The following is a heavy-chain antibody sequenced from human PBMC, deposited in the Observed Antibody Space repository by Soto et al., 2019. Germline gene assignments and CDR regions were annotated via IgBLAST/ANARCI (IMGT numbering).Heavy chain of an antibody. CDR3: TTDSYSTIIIVRFDY. CDR1: GFPFPNAW. D-gene: IGHD3-22*01. CDR2: IKSTIDGGIT. V-gene: IGHV3-15*07. Sequence: EVQLVESGGGLVKPGGSLRLSCAASGFPFPNAWMNWVRQAPGKGLEWVGRIKSTIDGGITDYAEPVKGRFAISRDDSNNMVYLQMNSLKIEDTAVYYCTTDSYSTIIIVRFDYWGHGTLVTVSS. J-gene: IGHJ4*01.